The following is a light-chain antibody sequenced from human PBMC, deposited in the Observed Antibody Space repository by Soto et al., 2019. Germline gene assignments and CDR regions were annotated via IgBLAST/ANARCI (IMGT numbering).Light chain of an antibody. V-gene: IGLV2-11*01. CDR3: SSYAGSHTYEV. J-gene: IGLJ3*02. CDR1: SSDVGAYNF. CDR2: DVI. Sequence: QSVLTQPRSVSGSPGRSVTISCTGTSSDVGAYNFVSWYQQNPGKAPKLILYDVIKRPSGVPDRFSGSKSGNTASLTISGLQTEDEADYHCSSYAGSHTYEVFGGGTKLTVL.